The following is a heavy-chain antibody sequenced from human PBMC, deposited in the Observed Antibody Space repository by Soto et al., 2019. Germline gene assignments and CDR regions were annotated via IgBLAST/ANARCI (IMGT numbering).Heavy chain of an antibody. CDR1: GGTFSSYS. J-gene: IGHJ6*02. Sequence: PVEVSCKASGGTFSSYSFRWVRQAPGQGLEWMGRVIPILGMANYAQKFQGRVTLTTDTSTSTAYMELRSLRSNDTAVYYCAMVDVYVTPSPQDVWGQGTTVTVSS. CDR2: VIPILGMA. CDR3: AMVDVYVTPSPQDV. D-gene: IGHD3-16*01. V-gene: IGHV1-69*02.